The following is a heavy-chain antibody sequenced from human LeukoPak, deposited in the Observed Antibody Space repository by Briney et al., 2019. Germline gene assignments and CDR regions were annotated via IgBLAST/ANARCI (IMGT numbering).Heavy chain of an antibody. J-gene: IGHJ3*02. CDR3: ARDMRGYSDDASFISFDI. CDR1: GGSISGFY. Sequence: SETLSLTCTVSGGSISGFYWSWIRQPPGKGLEWIGYIYYSGSTTYNPSLKSRVTISVDTSKKQFSPKLASVTAADTAIYYCARDMRGYSDDASFISFDIWGRGTVVTVSS. CDR2: IYYSGST. V-gene: IGHV4-59*01. D-gene: IGHD3-22*01.